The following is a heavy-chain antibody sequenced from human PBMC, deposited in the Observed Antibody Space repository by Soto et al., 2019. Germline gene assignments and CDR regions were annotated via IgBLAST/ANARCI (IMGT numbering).Heavy chain of an antibody. J-gene: IGHJ6*02. D-gene: IGHD6-19*01. Sequence: GESLKISCKGSGYSFTSYWIGWVRQMPGKGLGWMGIIYPGDSDTRYSPSFQGQVTISADKSISTAYLQWSSLKASDTAMYYCARIAVAGRGYYYGMDVWGQGTTVTVSS. V-gene: IGHV5-51*01. CDR3: ARIAVAGRGYYYGMDV. CDR1: GYSFTSYW. CDR2: IYPGDSDT.